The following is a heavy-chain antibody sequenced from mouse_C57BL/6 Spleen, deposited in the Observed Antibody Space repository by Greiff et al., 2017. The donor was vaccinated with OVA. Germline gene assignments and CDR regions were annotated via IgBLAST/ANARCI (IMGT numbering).Heavy chain of an antibody. J-gene: IGHJ3*01. V-gene: IGHV1-26*01. Sequence: VQLQQSGPELVKPGASVKISCKASGYTFTDYYMNWVKQSHGKSLEWIGDINPNNGGTSYNQKFKGKATLTVDKSSSTAYMELRSLTSEDSAVYYCANHHYSNFLFAYWGQGTLVTVSA. CDR3: ANHHYSNFLFAY. D-gene: IGHD2-5*01. CDR2: INPNNGGT. CDR1: GYTFTDYY.